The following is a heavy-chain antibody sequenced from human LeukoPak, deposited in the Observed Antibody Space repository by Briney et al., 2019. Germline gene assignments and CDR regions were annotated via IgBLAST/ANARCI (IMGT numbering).Heavy chain of an antibody. CDR1: GFTFSTYE. D-gene: IGHD4-23*01. J-gene: IGHJ4*02. V-gene: IGHV3-48*03. Sequence: GGSLRLSCAASGFTFSTYEMNWVRQAPGKGLGWVSYISSSGSTIYYADSVKGRVTISRHNAKNSLYLQMNSLRAEDTAVYYCAKDEYSTVVNTGYFDYWGQGTLVTVSS. CDR2: ISSSGSTI. CDR3: AKDEYSTVVNTGYFDY.